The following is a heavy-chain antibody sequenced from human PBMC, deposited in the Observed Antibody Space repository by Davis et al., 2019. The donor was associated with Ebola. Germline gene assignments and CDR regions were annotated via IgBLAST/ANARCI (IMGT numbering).Heavy chain of an antibody. J-gene: IGHJ5*02. CDR3: ARGGVWSGYYRGGWFDP. V-gene: IGHV4-34*01. Sequence: MPSETLSLTCAVYGGSFSGYYWSWIRQPPGKGLEWIGEINHSGSTNYNPSLKSRVTISVDTSKNQFSLKLSSVTAADTAVYYCARGGVWSGYYRGGWFDPWGQGTLVTASS. D-gene: IGHD3-3*01. CDR1: GGSFSGYY. CDR2: INHSGST.